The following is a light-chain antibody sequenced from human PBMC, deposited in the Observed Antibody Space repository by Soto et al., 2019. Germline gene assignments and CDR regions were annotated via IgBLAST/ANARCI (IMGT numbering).Light chain of an antibody. CDR2: DVS. CDR1: SSDVGGYNY. J-gene: IGLJ1*01. CDR3: SSYTSSSTLVV. Sequence: SVLTQPASVSGSPGQSITISCTGTSSDVGGYNYVSWYQQHPGKAPKLMIYDVSNRPSGVSNRFSGSKSGNTASLTISGLRAEDEADYYCSSYTSSSTLVVFGTGTKVTVL. V-gene: IGLV2-14*01.